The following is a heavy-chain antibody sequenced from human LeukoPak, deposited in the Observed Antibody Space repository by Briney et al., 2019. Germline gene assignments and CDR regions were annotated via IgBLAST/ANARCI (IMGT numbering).Heavy chain of an antibody. V-gene: IGHV1-18*01. CDR1: GGTFSSYA. Sequence: ASVKVSCKASGGTFSSYAISWVRQAPGQGLEWMGWISAYNGNTNYAQKLQGRVTMTTDTSTSTAYMELRSLRSDDTAVYYCARVPYYCSGGSCYFDYWGQGTLVTVSS. CDR3: ARVPYYCSGGSCYFDY. D-gene: IGHD2-15*01. J-gene: IGHJ4*02. CDR2: ISAYNGNT.